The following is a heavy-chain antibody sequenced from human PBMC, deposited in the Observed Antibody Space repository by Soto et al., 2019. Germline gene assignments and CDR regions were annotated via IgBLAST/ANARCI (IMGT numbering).Heavy chain of an antibody. CDR3: VKELQYYDFWSGYCDY. CDR1: GFTFGSYA. Sequence: PGGSLRLSCAASGFTFGSYAMSWVRQAPGKGLEWVSGISGSGGSTYYADSVKGRFTISRDNSKNTLYLQMNSLRAEDTAVYYCVKELQYYDFWSGYCDYWGQGTLVTVSS. D-gene: IGHD3-3*01. CDR2: ISGSGGST. J-gene: IGHJ4*02. V-gene: IGHV3-23*01.